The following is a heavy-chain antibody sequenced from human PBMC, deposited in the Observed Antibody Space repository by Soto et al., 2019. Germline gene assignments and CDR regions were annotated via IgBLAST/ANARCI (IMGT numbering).Heavy chain of an antibody. CDR2: ISYDGINK. V-gene: IGHV3-30*18. CDR3: AKSMYNWNDGFFDY. CDR1: GFTFSSYG. D-gene: IGHD1-1*01. J-gene: IGHJ4*02. Sequence: QMQLVESGGGVVQPGRSLRLSCAASGFTFSSYGMHWVRQAPGKGLEWVAIISYDGINKYYANSVKGRFTISRDNSKNTLYLQMNSLRAEDTAVYYCAKSMYNWNDGFFDYWGQGTLVTVSS.